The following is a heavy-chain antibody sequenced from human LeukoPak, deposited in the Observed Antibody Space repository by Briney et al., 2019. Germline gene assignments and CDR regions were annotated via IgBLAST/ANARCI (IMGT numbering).Heavy chain of an antibody. Sequence: APVKVSCKASGYNFGIFGMSWVRQAPGQGLEWMGWISADSSNTNYAQKLQGRVTMTTDTSTSTAYLELASLRSDDTAVYYCARVGVIVPAAWFDPWGQGTLVTVSS. J-gene: IGHJ5*02. CDR2: ISADSSNT. CDR3: ARVGVIVPAAWFDP. CDR1: GYNFGIFG. V-gene: IGHV1-18*01. D-gene: IGHD2/OR15-2a*01.